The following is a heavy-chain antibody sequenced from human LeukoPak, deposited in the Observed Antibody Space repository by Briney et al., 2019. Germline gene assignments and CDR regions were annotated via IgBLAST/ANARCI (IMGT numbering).Heavy chain of an antibody. CDR3: ARGHNWSLDY. CDR1: GESFSGYY. V-gene: IGHV4-34*01. J-gene: IGHJ4*02. D-gene: IGHD1-20*01. CDR2: INHGGST. Sequence: SETLSLTCAVYGESFSGYYRSWIRQPPGKGLEWIGEINHGGSTKYTPSLTGRVTISVDTSKNQFSLKLTSVTAADTAVYYCARGHNWSLDYWGQGTLVTISS.